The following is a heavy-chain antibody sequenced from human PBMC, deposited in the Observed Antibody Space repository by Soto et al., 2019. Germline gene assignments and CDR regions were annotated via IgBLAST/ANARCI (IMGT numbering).Heavy chain of an antibody. CDR2: IYDGGRT. V-gene: IGHV4-30-4*01. D-gene: IGHD7-27*01. CDR3: ARGPSGDKVDS. J-gene: IGHJ4*02. CDR1: GGSISTVDYW. Sequence: QVQLQESGPGLVKPSQTLSLTCTVSGGSISTVDYWWSWIRQSPDMGLEWIGHIYDGGRTYNNPSLESRVTMSVDTSKSQLALTLSSVSAADTAVYYCARGPSGDKVDSCGQGTLVTVSS.